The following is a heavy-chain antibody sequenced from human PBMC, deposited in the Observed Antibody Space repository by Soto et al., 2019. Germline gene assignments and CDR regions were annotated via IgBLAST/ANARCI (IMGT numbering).Heavy chain of an antibody. CDR2: VKSKADGGTA. CDR3: NSYPDFWGGHTPL. CDR1: GFSITNTW. V-gene: IGHV3-15*07. D-gene: IGHD3-3*01. J-gene: IGHJ4*02. Sequence: EVQLVESGGGLVQPGGSLRLSCAASGFSITNTWMHWVRQAPGKGLEWVGRVKSKADGGTADYAAPVKGRFTVSRDDSQNTQYLQMTSLKMEDTAVYYCNSYPDFWGGHTPLWGQGTLVTVSS.